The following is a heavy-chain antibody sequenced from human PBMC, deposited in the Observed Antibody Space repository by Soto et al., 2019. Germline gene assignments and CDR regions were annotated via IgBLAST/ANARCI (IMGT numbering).Heavy chain of an antibody. CDR3: AREQDYGDYTAHAFDI. CDR2: INPNSGGT. Sequence: ASVKVSCKASGYTFTGYYMHWVRQAPGQGLEWMGWINPNSGGTNYAQKFQGWVTMTRDTSISTAYMELSRLRSDDTAVYYCAREQDYGDYTAHAFDIWGQGTMVTVSS. J-gene: IGHJ3*02. CDR1: GYTFTGYY. V-gene: IGHV1-2*04. D-gene: IGHD4-17*01.